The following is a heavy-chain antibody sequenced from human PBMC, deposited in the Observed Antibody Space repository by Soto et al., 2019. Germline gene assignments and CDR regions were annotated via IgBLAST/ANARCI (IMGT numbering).Heavy chain of an antibody. CDR3: ARDDGVRRTNVNTLGI. CDR2: ISTTSTYT. Sequence: GGSLRLSCAASGFTFSRYYMNWVRQAPGKGLEWVSSISTTSTYTHYADSLKGRFTISRDNAKKLLYLEMDSPRAEDTAVYYRARDDGVRRTNVNTLGIWGLGTKVTVSS. D-gene: IGHD3-10*01. J-gene: IGHJ3*02. V-gene: IGHV3-21*01. CDR1: GFTFSRYY.